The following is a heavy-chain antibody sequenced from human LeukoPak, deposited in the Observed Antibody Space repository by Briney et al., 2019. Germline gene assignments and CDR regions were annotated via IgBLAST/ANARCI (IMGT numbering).Heavy chain of an antibody. V-gene: IGHV4-4*02. D-gene: IGHD1-26*01. CDR1: GGSISSSNW. CDR2: IYHSGST. Sequence: SETLSLTCAVSGGSISSSNWRSWVRQPPGKGLEWIGEIYHSGSTNYNPSLKSRVTISVDKSKNQFSLKLSSVTAADTAVYYCARVRGASGSYYFDYWGQGTLVTVSS. CDR3: ARVRGASGSYYFDY. J-gene: IGHJ4*02.